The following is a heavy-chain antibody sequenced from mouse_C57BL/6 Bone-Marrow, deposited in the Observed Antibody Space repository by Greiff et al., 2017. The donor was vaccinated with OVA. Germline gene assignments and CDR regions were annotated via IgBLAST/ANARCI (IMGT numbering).Heavy chain of an antibody. CDR1: GYTFTSYD. D-gene: IGHD4-1*01. V-gene: IGHV1-85*01. Sequence: VQLQQSGPELVQPGASVKLSCKASGYTFTSYDINWVKQTPGQGLEWIGWIYPRDGSTKYNETFKGKATLTVGTSSSTAYMELHSLTSEDSAVYFCARCYWVYFDYWGQGTTLTVSS. J-gene: IGHJ2*01. CDR2: IYPRDGST. CDR3: ARCYWVYFDY.